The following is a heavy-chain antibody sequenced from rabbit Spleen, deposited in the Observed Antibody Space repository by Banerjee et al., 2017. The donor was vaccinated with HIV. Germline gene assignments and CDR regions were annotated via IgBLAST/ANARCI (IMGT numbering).Heavy chain of an antibody. D-gene: IGHD2-1*01. CDR1: GCSFSSSYY. CDR2: IYGGSSGTT. CDR3: ARVDDYHHFKL. V-gene: IGHV1S43*01. Sequence: QEQLVESGGGLVQTEGALTLTCTGSGCSFSSSYYMCWVRQAPGKGLELIACIYGGSSGTTSYANWVNGRFTISRSTSLNTVDLKMTSLTAADTATYFCARVDDYHHFKLWGPGTLVTVS. J-gene: IGHJ4*01.